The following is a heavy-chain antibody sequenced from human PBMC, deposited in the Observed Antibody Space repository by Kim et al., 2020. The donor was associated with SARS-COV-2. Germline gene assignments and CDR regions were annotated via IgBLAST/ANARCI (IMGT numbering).Heavy chain of an antibody. J-gene: IGHJ6*02. Sequence: GGSLRLSCAASGITFSNYWMSWVRQGPGKGLEWVANIKQDGGEQYYVDSVKGRFTIFRDNAKNSLFLQMNNLRAEDTAVYYCARSHFGSRTSYGMDIWGQGTTVTVSS. V-gene: IGHV3-7*03. CDR2: IKQDGGEQ. CDR1: GITFSNYW. CDR3: ARSHFGSRTSYGMDI. D-gene: IGHD3-10*01.